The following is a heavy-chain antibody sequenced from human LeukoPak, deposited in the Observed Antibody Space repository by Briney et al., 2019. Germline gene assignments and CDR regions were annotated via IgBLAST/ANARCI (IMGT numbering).Heavy chain of an antibody. D-gene: IGHD1-1*01. CDR2: ISSSGSTI. CDR3: VRRQTGTYYYYGMDV. J-gene: IGHJ6*02. V-gene: IGHV3-11*01. CDR1: GFTFSDYY. Sequence: PGGSLRLSCAASGFTFSDYYMSWIRQAPGKGLEWVSYISSSGSTIYYADSVKGRFTISRDNAKNSLYLQMNSLRAEDTAVYYCVRRQTGTYYYYGMDVWGQGTTVTVSS.